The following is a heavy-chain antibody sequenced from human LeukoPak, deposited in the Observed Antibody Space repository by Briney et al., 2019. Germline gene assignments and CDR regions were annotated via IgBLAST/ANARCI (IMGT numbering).Heavy chain of an antibody. CDR2: IKQDGSEK. J-gene: IGHJ4*02. Sequence: PGGSLRLSCAASGFTFSNSWMLWVRQAPGKGLEWVANIKQDGSEKYYVDSVKGRFTISKDNAKNSLYLQMNSLRVEDTAVYYCARVVFPSRVSDYWGQGTLVTVSS. V-gene: IGHV3-7*01. CDR1: GFTFSNSW. D-gene: IGHD2-21*01. CDR3: ARVVFPSRVSDY.